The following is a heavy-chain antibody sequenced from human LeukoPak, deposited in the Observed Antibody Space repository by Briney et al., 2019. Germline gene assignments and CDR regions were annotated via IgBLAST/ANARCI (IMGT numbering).Heavy chain of an antibody. V-gene: IGHV1-3*01. CDR2: INAGNGNT. CDR1: GYTFTSYA. J-gene: IGHJ4*02. Sequence: ASVKVSCKASGYTFTSYAMHWVRQAPGQRLEWMGWINAGNGNTKYSQKFQGRVTITRDTSASTAYMELSSLRSEDTAEYYCARDLFQYYGSGSYHPWGQGTLVTVSS. D-gene: IGHD3-10*01. CDR3: ARDLFQYYGSGSYHP.